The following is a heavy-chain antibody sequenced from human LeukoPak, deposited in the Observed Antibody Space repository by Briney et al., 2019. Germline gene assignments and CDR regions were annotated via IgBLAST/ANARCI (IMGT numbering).Heavy chain of an antibody. CDR3: TRGPYSSSWYKPYYYYYMDV. J-gene: IGHJ6*03. V-gene: IGHV4-4*07. CDR2: IYTSGST. CDR1: GGSISSYY. Sequence: PSETLSLTCTVSGGSISSYYWSWIRQPAGKGLEWIGRIYTSGSTTYNPSLKSRVTMSVDTSKNQFSLKLRSVTAADTAVYYCTRGPYSSSWYKPYYYYYMDVWGKGTTVTISS. D-gene: IGHD6-13*01.